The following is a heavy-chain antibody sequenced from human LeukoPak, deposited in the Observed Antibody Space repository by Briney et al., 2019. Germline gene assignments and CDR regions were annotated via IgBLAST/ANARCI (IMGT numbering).Heavy chain of an antibody. D-gene: IGHD3-10*01. CDR1: GFTFSSYA. CDR2: ISGSGGST. J-gene: IGHJ6*02. V-gene: IGHV3-23*01. Sequence: GGSLRLSCAASGFTFSSYAMSWVRQAPGKGLEWVSAISGSGGSTYYADSVKGRFTISGDNSKNTLYLQMNSLRAEDTAVYYCAKGNAGVPATITRTNYYYGMDVWGQGTTVTVSS. CDR3: AKGNAGVPATITRTNYYYGMDV.